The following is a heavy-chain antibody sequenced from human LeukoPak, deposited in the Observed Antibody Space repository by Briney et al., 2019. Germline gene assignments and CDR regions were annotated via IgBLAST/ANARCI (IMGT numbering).Heavy chain of an antibody. CDR2: IYTSGST. V-gene: IGHV4-61*02. Sequence: SQTLSLTCTVSGGSISSGSYYWSWIRQPAGKGLEWIGRIYTSGSTHYNPSLKSRVTISVDTSKNQLSLKLSSVTAADTAVYYCARKGYYYDSSGYYYFDYWGQGTLVTVSS. J-gene: IGHJ4*02. CDR3: ARKGYYYDSSGYYYFDY. D-gene: IGHD3-22*01. CDR1: GGSISSGSYY.